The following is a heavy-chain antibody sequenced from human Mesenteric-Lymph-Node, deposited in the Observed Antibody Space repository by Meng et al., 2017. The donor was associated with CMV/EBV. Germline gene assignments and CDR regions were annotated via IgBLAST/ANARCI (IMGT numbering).Heavy chain of an antibody. J-gene: IGHJ4*02. V-gene: IGHV1-69*01. CDR3: ARPPLTGDFYYHY. D-gene: IGHD7-27*01. CDR1: GGTCSRHA. CDR2: IIPIFGTA. Sequence: KASGGTCSRHAISWVRQATGQWLEWMGGIIPIFGTANYAQNFQGRVAITADESSSTAYMELSSLRSEDTAIYYCARPPLTGDFYYHYWGQGTLVTVSS.